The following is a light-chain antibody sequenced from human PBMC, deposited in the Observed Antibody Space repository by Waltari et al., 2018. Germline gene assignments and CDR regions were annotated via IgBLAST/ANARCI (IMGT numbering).Light chain of an antibody. CDR2: GAS. CDR3: QQYNDWPKT. J-gene: IGKJ1*01. CDR1: QSISTN. Sequence: EIVMTQSPTTLSASPGERVTLSCRASQSISTNLAWYQQKFGQAPRLLIYGASTTATGIPARFSGRGSGTEFTLTLSSLQSEDFAVYYCQQYNDWPKTFGQGTTVEI. V-gene: IGKV3-15*01.